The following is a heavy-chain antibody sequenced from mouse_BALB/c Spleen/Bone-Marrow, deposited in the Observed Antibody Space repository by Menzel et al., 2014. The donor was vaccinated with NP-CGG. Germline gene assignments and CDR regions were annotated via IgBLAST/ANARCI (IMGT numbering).Heavy chain of an antibody. Sequence: EVQVVESGGGLVQPGGSLKLSCAASGFDFSRYWMSWVRQAPGKGLEWIGEINPDSSTINYTPSRKDKFIISRDNAKNTLCLQMSKVRSEEAALYCCARLSCCGRFGWWGEGTLVTVSA. CDR1: GFDFSRYW. J-gene: IGHJ3*02. CDR2: INPDSSTI. D-gene: IGHD3-1*01. V-gene: IGHV4-1*02. CDR3: ARLSCCGRFGW.